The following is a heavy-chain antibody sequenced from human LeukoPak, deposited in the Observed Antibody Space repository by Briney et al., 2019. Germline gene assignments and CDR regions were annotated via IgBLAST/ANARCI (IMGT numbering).Heavy chain of an antibody. D-gene: IGHD4-17*01. Sequence: ASVKVSCKASGGTFSSYAISWVRQAPGQGLEWMGRIIPILGIANYAQKFQGRVTITADESTSTAYMELSSLRSEDTAVYYCARDLAAMTTVTKWYFDLWGRGTLVTVSS. V-gene: IGHV1-69*04. CDR3: ARDLAAMTTVTKWYFDL. CDR2: IIPILGIA. J-gene: IGHJ2*01. CDR1: GGTFSSYA.